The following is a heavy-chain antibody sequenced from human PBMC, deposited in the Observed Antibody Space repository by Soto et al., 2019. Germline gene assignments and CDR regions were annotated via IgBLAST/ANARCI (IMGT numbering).Heavy chain of an antibody. D-gene: IGHD2-15*01. Sequence: ERTLRLSCAASGFTFYTCAMTWVRQAQGKALAWVPSITDTGGSTYYADSVKCRFTISSGNSKNRLYLQSNSLTTHDTAEYDYATDPPVVMFLFDSWGRGTLVAASS. CDR3: ATDPPVVMFLFDS. J-gene: IGHJ4*02. CDR1: GFTFYTCA. CDR2: ITDTGGST. V-gene: IGHV3-23*01.